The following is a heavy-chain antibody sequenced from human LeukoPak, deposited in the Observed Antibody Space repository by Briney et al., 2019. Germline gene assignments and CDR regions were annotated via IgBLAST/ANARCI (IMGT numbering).Heavy chain of an antibody. D-gene: IGHD3-10*01. Sequence: SVKVSCKASGGTFSSYAISWVRQAPGQGLEWMGGIIPIFGTANYAQKFQGRVTITADKSTSTAYMELSSLRSEDTAVYYCARTYGSGSYHFDYWGQGTLVTVSS. CDR1: GGTFSSYA. J-gene: IGHJ4*02. CDR2: IIPIFGTA. V-gene: IGHV1-69*06. CDR3: ARTYGSGSYHFDY.